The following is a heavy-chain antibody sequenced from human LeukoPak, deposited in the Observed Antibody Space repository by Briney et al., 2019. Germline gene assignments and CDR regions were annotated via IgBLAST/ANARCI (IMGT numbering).Heavy chain of an antibody. CDR2: IYHSGST. D-gene: IGHD3-3*01. J-gene: IGHJ3*02. Sequence: SETLSLTCAVSGGSISSSNWWSWVRQPPGKGLEWIGEIYHSGSTNYNPSLKSRVTISVDKSKNQFSLKLSSVTAPDTAVYYCARVGLYYDFWSDPKYDAFDIWGQGTMVTVSS. V-gene: IGHV4-4*02. CDR1: GGSISSSNW. CDR3: ARVGLYYDFWSDPKYDAFDI.